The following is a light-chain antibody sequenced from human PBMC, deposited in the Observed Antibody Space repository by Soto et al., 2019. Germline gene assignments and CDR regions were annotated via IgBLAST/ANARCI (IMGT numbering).Light chain of an antibody. Sequence: QSALTQPASVSGSPGQSITISCTGTSSDIGAFTFVSWYQQHPGKVPKLMIFDVNRRPSGVSDRFSGSKSGNTASLTISGLQAEDDGYYYCSSYTSSSTHVFGSGTKLTVL. CDR2: DVN. CDR3: SSYTSSSTHV. J-gene: IGLJ1*01. CDR1: SSDIGAFTF. V-gene: IGLV2-14*03.